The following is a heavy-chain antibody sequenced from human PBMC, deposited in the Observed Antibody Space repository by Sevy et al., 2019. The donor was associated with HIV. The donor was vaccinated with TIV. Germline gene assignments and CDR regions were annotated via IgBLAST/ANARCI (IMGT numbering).Heavy chain of an antibody. Sequence: GGSLRLSCAASGFIFSDYAMSWVRQAPGKGLEWVSSISGGDDSTYYADSVKGRFTVSRDNSKNTLYLQMYTLRAEDTALYYCAKFGDYYDSGGYYWYFDFWGRGTLVTVSS. D-gene: IGHD3-22*01. J-gene: IGHJ2*01. V-gene: IGHV3-23*01. CDR3: AKFGDYYDSGGYYWYFDF. CDR1: GFIFSDYA. CDR2: ISGGDDST.